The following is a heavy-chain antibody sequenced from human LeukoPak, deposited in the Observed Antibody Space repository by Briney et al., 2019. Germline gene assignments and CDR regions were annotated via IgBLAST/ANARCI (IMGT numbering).Heavy chain of an antibody. Sequence: SETLSLTCTVSGGSISSYYWSWIRQPPGKGLEWIGYIYYSGSTNYNPSLKSRVTISVDTSKNQFSLKLSSVTAADTAVYYCARDSKYCSSTSCSTWFDPWGQRTLVTVSS. CDR2: IYYSGST. V-gene: IGHV4-59*01. CDR3: ARDSKYCSSTSCSTWFDP. CDR1: GGSISSYY. J-gene: IGHJ5*02. D-gene: IGHD2-2*01.